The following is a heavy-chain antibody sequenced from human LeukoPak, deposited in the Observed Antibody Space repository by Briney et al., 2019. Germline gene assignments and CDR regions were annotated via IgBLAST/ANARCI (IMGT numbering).Heavy chain of an antibody. Sequence: PGGSLRLSCAASGFTFTNYEMNWVRQAPGKGLEWVSYITSSGGTIYYADSVKGRFTISRDNAKKSLSLQMNSLRDEDTAVYYCAELGIPMPGGVWGKGTTVTISS. CDR2: ITSSGGTI. CDR3: AELGIPMPGGV. J-gene: IGHJ6*04. V-gene: IGHV3-48*03. CDR1: GFTFTNYE. D-gene: IGHD3-10*02.